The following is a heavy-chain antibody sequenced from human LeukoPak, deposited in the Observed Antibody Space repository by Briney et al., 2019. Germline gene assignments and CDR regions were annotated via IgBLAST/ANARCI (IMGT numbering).Heavy chain of an antibody. J-gene: IGHJ4*02. D-gene: IGHD2-2*01. CDR2: INPNAGDT. CDR3: AREVHSTRHYDY. V-gene: IGHV1-2*02. CDR1: GYTFIGFY. Sequence: AASVKVSCKASGYTFIGFYIHWLRRAPGQGLEWMGWINPNAGDTTYAQKFQGRVTMSRDTSISTAYMELARLISDDTAVYYCAREVHSTRHYDYWGQGTVVTVSS.